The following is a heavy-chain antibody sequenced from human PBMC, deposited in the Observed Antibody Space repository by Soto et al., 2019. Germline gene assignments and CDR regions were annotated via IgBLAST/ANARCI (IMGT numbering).Heavy chain of an antibody. CDR2: INPNSGAT. CDR3: ATGPTTHS. J-gene: IGHJ4*02. Sequence: QVQLVQSGAEVKKPGASVKVSCKTSGYTFTGYHIHWVRQAPGQGLEWMGCINPNSGATNYAQKFRGWVTMTRDTSISTAYMEVSRLTSDDTAVYYCATGPTTHSWGQGTLVTVSS. CDR1: GYTFTGYH. V-gene: IGHV1-2*04. D-gene: IGHD2-15*01.